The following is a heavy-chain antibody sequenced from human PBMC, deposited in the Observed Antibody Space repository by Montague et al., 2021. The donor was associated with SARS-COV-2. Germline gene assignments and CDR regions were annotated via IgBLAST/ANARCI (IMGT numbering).Heavy chain of an antibody. CDR3: AYDRIARGWLDP. V-gene: IGHV4-4*02. J-gene: IGHJ5*02. Sequence: SETLSLTCAVSGGSLSTPHYWSWVRQPPGKGLEWIGEVHHSGNATYNASFNGRATISVDKSKNQFSPTLTSVTAADTAVYYCAYDRIARGWLDPWGQGTLVTVSS. CDR1: GGSLSTPHY. D-gene: IGHD6-13*01. CDR2: VHHSGNA.